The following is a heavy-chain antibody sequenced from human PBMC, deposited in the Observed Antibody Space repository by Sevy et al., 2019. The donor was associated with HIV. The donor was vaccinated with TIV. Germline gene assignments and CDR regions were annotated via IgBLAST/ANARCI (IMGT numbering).Heavy chain of an antibody. D-gene: IGHD6-25*01. CDR3: STDGGITAAGIFDN. CDR1: GFSFSKAY. CDR2: IKPKSDGGTT. Sequence: GGSLRLSCATSGFSFSKAYLSWVRQAPGKGLEWVGRIKPKSDGGTTDYAPPIKGRFTISRDDSKEMLYLQVNRLRTEDIAVYYCSTDGGITAAGIFDNWGQGTLVTVSS. J-gene: IGHJ4*02. V-gene: IGHV3-15*01.